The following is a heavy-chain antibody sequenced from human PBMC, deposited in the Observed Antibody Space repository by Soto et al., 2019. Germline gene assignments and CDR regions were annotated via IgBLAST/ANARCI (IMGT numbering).Heavy chain of an antibody. CDR1: RYTFTGYY. Sequence: VQSGTEMKTPGASVKVTCKTSRYTFTGYYMHWVRQAPGRGLEWMGWIDPDSGDTNYVQKFQGRVTMTRDTSSATAYLEVSGLRRDDTAIYYCARSHSAYYYYGMDAWGQGTAVIVSS. J-gene: IGHJ6*02. CDR3: ARSHSAYYYYGMDA. CDR2: IDPDSGDT. V-gene: IGHV1-2*02.